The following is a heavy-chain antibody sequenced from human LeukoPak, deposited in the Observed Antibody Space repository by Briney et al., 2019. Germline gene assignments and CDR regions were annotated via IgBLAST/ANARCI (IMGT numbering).Heavy chain of an antibody. Sequence: ASVKVSCKASGYTFTSYYMHWVRQAPGHGLEWMGWINPNSGGTNYAQKFQGRVTMTRDTSISTAYMELSRLRSDDTAVYYCAREAPDFWSGYYGVGYWGQGTLVTVSS. CDR2: INPNSGGT. D-gene: IGHD3-3*01. J-gene: IGHJ4*02. V-gene: IGHV1-2*02. CDR1: GYTFTSYY. CDR3: AREAPDFWSGYYGVGY.